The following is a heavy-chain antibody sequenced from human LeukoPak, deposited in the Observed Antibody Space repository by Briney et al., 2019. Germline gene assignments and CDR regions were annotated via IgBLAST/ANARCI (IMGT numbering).Heavy chain of an antibody. CDR2: INPNSGGT. CDR1: GYTFSGYY. V-gene: IGHV1-2*02. J-gene: IGHJ4*02. D-gene: IGHD6-13*01. CDR3: ARVGPRYSSSSKLIY. Sequence: ASVKVSRKASGYTFSGYYIHWVRQAPGQGLEWMGWINPNSGGTNYAQRFQGRVTMTRDTSISTAYMELSRLRSDDTAVYYCARVGPRYSSSSKLIYWGQGTLVTVSS.